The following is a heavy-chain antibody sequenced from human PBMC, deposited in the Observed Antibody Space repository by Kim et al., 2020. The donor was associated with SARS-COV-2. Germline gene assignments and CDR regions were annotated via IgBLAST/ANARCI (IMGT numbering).Heavy chain of an antibody. Sequence: GGSRRLSCAASGFTFSSYWMTWVRQAPGKGLEWVVNIKQDGNQKYYVDSVKGRFTISRDNAKNSLYLQMNSLRAEDTAVYYCARDGDLYSSGKDAFDIWGQGTMVTVSS. CDR3: ARDGDLYSSGKDAFDI. CDR2: IKQDGNQK. CDR1: GFTFSSYW. V-gene: IGHV3-7*01. D-gene: IGHD6-19*01. J-gene: IGHJ3*02.